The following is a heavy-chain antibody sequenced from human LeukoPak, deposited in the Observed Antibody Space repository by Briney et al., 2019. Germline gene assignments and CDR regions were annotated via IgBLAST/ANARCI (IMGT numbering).Heavy chain of an antibody. V-gene: IGHV3-30*18. D-gene: IGHD2-2*01. CDR3: AKGDCSSTSCSPDY. Sequence: GGSLRLSCAASGFTFSSYGMHWVRQAPGKGLEWVAVISYDGSNKYYADSVKGRFTISRDNSKNTLYLQMNSLRAEDTAVYYCAKGDCSSTSCSPDYWGQGTLVTVSS. J-gene: IGHJ4*02. CDR2: ISYDGSNK. CDR1: GFTFSSYG.